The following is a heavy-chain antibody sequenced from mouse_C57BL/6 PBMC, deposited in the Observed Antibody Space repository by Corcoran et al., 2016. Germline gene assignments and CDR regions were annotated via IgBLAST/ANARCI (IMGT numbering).Heavy chain of an antibody. CDR2: IFPGSGST. J-gene: IGHJ1*03. CDR3: ASGDVSHWYFDV. D-gene: IGHD3-3*01. Sequence: QVQLKQSGAELVRPGASVKLSCKASGYTFTDYYINWVKQRPGQGLEWIGWIFPGSGSTYYNEKFKGKATLTVDKSSSTAYMLLSSLTSEDSAGYFCASGDVSHWYFDVWGTGTTVTVSS. CDR1: GYTFTDYY. V-gene: IGHV1-75*01.